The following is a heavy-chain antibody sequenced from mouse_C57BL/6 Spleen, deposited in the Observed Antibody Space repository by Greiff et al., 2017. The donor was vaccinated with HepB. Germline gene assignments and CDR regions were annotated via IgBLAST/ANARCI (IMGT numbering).Heavy chain of an antibody. CDR1: GFTFSDYY. J-gene: IGHJ1*03. V-gene: IGHV5-16*01. CDR3: ATLITTDGGYFDV. Sequence: EVKLMESEGGLVQPGSSMKLSCTASGFTFSDYYMAWVRQVPEKGLEWVANINYDGSSTYYLDSLKSRFIISRDNAKNILYLQMSSLKSEDTATYYCATLITTDGGYFDVWGTGTTVTVSS. D-gene: IGHD1-1*01. CDR2: INYDGSST.